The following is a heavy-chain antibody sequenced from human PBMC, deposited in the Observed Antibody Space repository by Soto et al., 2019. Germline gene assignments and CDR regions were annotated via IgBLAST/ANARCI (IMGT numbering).Heavy chain of an antibody. CDR1: GFTFSNYW. Sequence: EVQLVESGGGLVQPGGSLRLSCAASGFTFSNYWMHWVRQAPGKGLVWVSHINGDGRSTNYADSVKGRFTISRDNAKNTLYLQMNSLRAEDTAVYYCASGYSGADRWGQGTLVTVSS. CDR3: ASGYSGADR. V-gene: IGHV3-74*01. J-gene: IGHJ1*01. D-gene: IGHD2-15*01. CDR2: INGDGRST.